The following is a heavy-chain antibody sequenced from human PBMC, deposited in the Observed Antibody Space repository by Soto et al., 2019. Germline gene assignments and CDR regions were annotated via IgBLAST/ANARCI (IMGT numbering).Heavy chain of an antibody. CDR3: ARAIRIAARPRGDAFDL. CDR1: GFTFSSYS. J-gene: IGHJ3*01. V-gene: IGHV3-48*01. Sequence: EVQLVESGGGLVQPGGSLRLSCAASGFTFSSYSMNWVRQAPGKWLEWVSYISSSSSTIYYADAVKGRFTISRDNAKNSLYLQMNSLRAEDTAVYYCARAIRIAARPRGDAFDLWGPGTMVTVSS. CDR2: ISSSSSTI. D-gene: IGHD6-6*01.